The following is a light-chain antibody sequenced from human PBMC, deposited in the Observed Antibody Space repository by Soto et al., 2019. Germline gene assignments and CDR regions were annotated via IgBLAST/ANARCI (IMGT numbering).Light chain of an antibody. V-gene: IGKV1-8*01. J-gene: IGKJ1*01. CDR3: QQYYSYPRT. Sequence: AIRMTQSPSSLSASTGDRVTITCRASQCISSDLAWYQQKPGKAPKLLIYAASTLQSGVPSRFSDSGSGTDFTLTISCLQSEDCATYYCQQYYSYPRTVGQGTNVEIK. CDR1: QCISSD. CDR2: AAS.